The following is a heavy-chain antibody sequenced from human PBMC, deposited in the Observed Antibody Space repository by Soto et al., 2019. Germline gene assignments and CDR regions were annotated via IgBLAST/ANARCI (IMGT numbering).Heavy chain of an antibody. CDR3: ARDTSRVYYDNSFFSFDI. CDR2: ISYSGSS. Sequence: PSATLSLTCALSSGSVSIGLYYWSWTQPPPGRGLEWIGYISYSGSSKYNPSLRSRVTISADMSKNQFSLRLTSVTAADTAIYYCARDTSRVYYDNSFFSFDIWGQGTLVT. CDR1: SGSVSIGLYY. D-gene: IGHD3-16*01. J-gene: IGHJ3*02. V-gene: IGHV4-61*01.